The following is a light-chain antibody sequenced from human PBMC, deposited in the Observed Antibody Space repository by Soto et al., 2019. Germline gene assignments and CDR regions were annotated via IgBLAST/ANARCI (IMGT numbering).Light chain of an antibody. J-gene: IGKJ2*02. CDR2: DAS. CDR1: QSVSSY. V-gene: IGKV3-11*01. Sequence: EIVLTQSPATLSLSPGERATLSCRASQSVSSYLAWYQQKPGQAPRLLIYDASNRATGIPARFSGSESGTYSTLTISTLGPEHLAVYYCQQQSNWPPRGTFGQGTKLEIK. CDR3: QQQSNWPPRGT.